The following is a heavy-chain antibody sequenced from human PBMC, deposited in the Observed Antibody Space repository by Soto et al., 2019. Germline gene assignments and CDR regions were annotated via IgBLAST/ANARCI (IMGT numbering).Heavy chain of an antibody. V-gene: IGHV4-39*01. Sequence: QLQLQESGPGLVKPSETLSLTCTVSGGSISSSSYYWGWIRQPPGKGLEWIGSIYYSGSTYYNPSLKSRVTLSVHTSKTQFSLKLSSVTAADTAVYYCARLLRHNYYGMDVWGQGTTVTVSS. J-gene: IGHJ6*02. D-gene: IGHD5-12*01. CDR2: IYYSGST. CDR3: ARLLRHNYYGMDV. CDR1: GGSISSSSYY.